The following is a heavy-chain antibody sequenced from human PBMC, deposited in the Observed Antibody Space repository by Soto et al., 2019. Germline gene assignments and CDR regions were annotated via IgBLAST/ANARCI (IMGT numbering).Heavy chain of an antibody. D-gene: IGHD4-17*01. CDR1: GGTFSSYA. Sequence: SVKVSCKASGGTFSSYAISWVRQAPGQGLEWKGRIIPNFGKTNYAQKFQGRVTITADESTITAYMELSSLRSEDTAVYYCAYPTVVTRGYYYYGMDVWGQGTTVTVSS. CDR3: AYPTVVTRGYYYYGMDV. J-gene: IGHJ6*02. V-gene: IGHV1-69*13. CDR2: IIPNFGKT.